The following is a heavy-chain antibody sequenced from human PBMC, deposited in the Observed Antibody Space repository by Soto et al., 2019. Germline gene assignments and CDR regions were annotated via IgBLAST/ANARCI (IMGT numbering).Heavy chain of an antibody. J-gene: IGHJ4*02. Sequence: PSETLSLTCAVSGGSISSGGYSWSWIRQPPGTGLEWIGYIYHSGSTYYNPSLKSRVTISVDRSKNQFSLKLSSVTAADTAVYYCARGAKYYYDSSGYYLDYWGQGTLVTVSS. CDR2: IYHSGST. D-gene: IGHD3-22*01. CDR3: ARGAKYYYDSSGYYLDY. V-gene: IGHV4-30-2*01. CDR1: GGSISSGGYS.